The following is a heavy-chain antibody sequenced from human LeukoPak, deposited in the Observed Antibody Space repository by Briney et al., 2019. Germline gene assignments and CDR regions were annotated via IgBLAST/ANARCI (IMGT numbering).Heavy chain of an antibody. CDR3: ARSDCSSTSCYAFDI. CDR1: GGSFSSSSYS. V-gene: IGHV4-39*01. Sequence: PSETLSLTCTVSGGSFSSSSYSWGWIRQPPGKGPEWIGSIYYSGNTYYNPSLKSRVTISVDTSKNQFSLKLSSVTAADTAVYYCARSDCSSTSCYAFDIWGQGTMVTVSS. CDR2: IYYSGNT. J-gene: IGHJ3*02. D-gene: IGHD2-2*01.